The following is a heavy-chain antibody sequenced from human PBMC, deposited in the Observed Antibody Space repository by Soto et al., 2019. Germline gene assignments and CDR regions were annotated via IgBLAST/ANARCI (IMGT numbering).Heavy chain of an antibody. J-gene: IGHJ1*01. CDR1: GYTFISYG. Sequence: QVLLVQSGAEVKKPGASVKVSCKASGYTFISYGFSWVRQAPGQGLEWMGWISAYNGNTNYAQKLQGRVTKTTDTSTSTAYMELRSLRSDDTAVYSCARVELSCSGGSCFPEGYFQHWGQGTLVTVSS. D-gene: IGHD2-15*01. CDR2: ISAYNGNT. CDR3: ARVELSCSGGSCFPEGYFQH. V-gene: IGHV1-18*01.